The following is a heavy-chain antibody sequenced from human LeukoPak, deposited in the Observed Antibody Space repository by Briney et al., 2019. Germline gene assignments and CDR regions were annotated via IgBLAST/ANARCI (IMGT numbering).Heavy chain of an antibody. Sequence: GGSLRLSCAASGFTFSSYGMHWVRQAPGKGLEWVAFIRCDGSNKYYADSVKGRFTISRDNSKNTLYLQMNSLRAEDTAVYYCARDPMAYYDFWSGHYYYYYMDVWGKGTTVTVSS. CDR2: IRCDGSNK. CDR1: GFTFSSYG. J-gene: IGHJ6*03. CDR3: ARDPMAYYDFWSGHYYYYYMDV. D-gene: IGHD3-3*01. V-gene: IGHV3-30*02.